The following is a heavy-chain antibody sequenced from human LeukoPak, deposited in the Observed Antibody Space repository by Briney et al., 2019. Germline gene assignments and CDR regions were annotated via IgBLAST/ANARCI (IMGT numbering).Heavy chain of an antibody. D-gene: IGHD4-11*01. Sequence: ASVKVSCKASGYTFTGYYMHWVRQAPGQGLEWMGWINPNSGGTNYAQKFQGRVTMTRDTSISTAYMELSRLRSDDTAVYHCAKRGGESRYSNKVGYYCYMDVWGKGTTVTVSS. J-gene: IGHJ6*03. CDR3: AKRGGESRYSNKVGYYCYMDV. CDR1: GYTFTGYY. CDR2: INPNSGGT. V-gene: IGHV1-2*02.